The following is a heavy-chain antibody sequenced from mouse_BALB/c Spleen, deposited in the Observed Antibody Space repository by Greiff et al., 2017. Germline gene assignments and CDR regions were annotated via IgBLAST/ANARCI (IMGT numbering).Heavy chain of an antibody. CDR1: GFNIKDTY. D-gene: IGHD2-3*01. CDR2: IDPANGNT. CDR3: AIPGDGCYLFAY. J-gene: IGHJ3*01. Sequence: VQLQQSGAELVKPGASVKLSCTASGFNIKDTYMHWVKQRPEQGLEWIGRIDPANGNTKYDPKFQGKATITADTSSNTAYLQLSSLTSEDTAVYYCAIPGDGCYLFAYWGQGTLVTVSA. V-gene: IGHV14-3*02.